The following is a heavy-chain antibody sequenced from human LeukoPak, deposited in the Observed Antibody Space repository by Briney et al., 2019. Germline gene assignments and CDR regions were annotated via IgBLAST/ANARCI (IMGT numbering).Heavy chain of an antibody. V-gene: IGHV4-34*01. Sequence: SETLSLTCAVYSGSFSGYYWSWIRQPPGKGPEWIGEINHSGSTKYNPSLKSRVTISVDTSKNQFSLKLTSVTAADTAVYYCARGRDYDILTGFSNYFDYWGQGTLVTVSS. J-gene: IGHJ4*02. D-gene: IGHD3-9*01. CDR1: SGSFSGYY. CDR3: ARGRDYDILTGFSNYFDY. CDR2: INHSGST.